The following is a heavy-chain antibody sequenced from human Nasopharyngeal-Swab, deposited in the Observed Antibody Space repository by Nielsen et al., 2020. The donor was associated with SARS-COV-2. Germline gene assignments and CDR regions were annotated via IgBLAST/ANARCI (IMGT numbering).Heavy chain of an antibody. V-gene: IGHV4-34*01. Sequence: SETLSLICAVYGGSFSGYYWSWIRQPPGKGLEWIGEINHSGSTNYNPSLKSRVTISVDTSKNQFSLKLSSVTAADTAVYYCARGGSSSWYGYYYYGMDVWGQGTTVTVSS. CDR3: ARGGSSSWYGYYYYGMDV. D-gene: IGHD6-13*01. CDR1: GGSFSGYY. J-gene: IGHJ6*02. CDR2: INHSGST.